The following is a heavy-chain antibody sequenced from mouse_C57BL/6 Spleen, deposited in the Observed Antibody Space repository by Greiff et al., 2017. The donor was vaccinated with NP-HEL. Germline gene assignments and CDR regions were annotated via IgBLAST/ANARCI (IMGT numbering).Heavy chain of an antibody. CDR3: ARHEDYGNYGGRAMDY. Sequence: QVQLQQSGAELVKPGASVKLSCKASGYTFTEYTIHWVKQRSGQGLEWIGWFYPGSGSIKYNEKFKDKATLTADKSSSTVYMELSRLTSDDSAVYCCARHEDYGNYGGRAMDYWGQGTSVTVSS. CDR1: GYTFTEYT. D-gene: IGHD2-1*01. J-gene: IGHJ4*01. V-gene: IGHV1-62-2*01. CDR2: FYPGSGSI.